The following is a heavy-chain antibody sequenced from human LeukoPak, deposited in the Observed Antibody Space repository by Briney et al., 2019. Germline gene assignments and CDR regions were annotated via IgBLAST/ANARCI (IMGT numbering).Heavy chain of an antibody. Sequence: ASVKVSCKASGYTFTGCYMHWVRQAPGQGLEWMGWINPNSGGTNYAQKFQGRVTMTRDTSISTAYMELSRLRSVDTAVYYCARALRGYYYYGMDVWGQGTTVTVSS. J-gene: IGHJ6*02. CDR1: GYTFTGCY. V-gene: IGHV1-2*02. CDR2: INPNSGGT. CDR3: ARALRGYYYYGMDV.